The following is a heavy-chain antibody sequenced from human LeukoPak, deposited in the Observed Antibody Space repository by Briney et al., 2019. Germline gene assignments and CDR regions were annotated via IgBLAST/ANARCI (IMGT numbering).Heavy chain of an antibody. D-gene: IGHD5-24*01. CDR3: ATKDGYNFDY. CDR2: IKQDGSEK. J-gene: IGHJ4*02. CDR1: GFTFSSYW. Sequence: GGSLRLSCVASGFTFSSYWMHWVRQAPGKGLEWVANIKQDGSEKYYVDSVKGRFTISRDNAKNSLFLQMNSLRAGDTAVYYCATKDGYNFDYWGQGTLVTVSS. V-gene: IGHV3-7*01.